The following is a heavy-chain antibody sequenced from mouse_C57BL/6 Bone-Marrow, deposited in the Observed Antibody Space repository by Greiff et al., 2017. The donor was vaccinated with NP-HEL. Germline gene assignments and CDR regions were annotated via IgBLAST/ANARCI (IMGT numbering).Heavy chain of an antibody. CDR2: INYDGSST. J-gene: IGHJ4*01. V-gene: IGHV5-16*01. CDR1: GFTFSDYS. Sequence: EVKLVESEGGLVQPGSSMKLSCTASGFTFSDYSMAWVRQVPEKGLEWVANINYDGSSTYYLDSLKSRFIISGDNAKNILYLQMSSLKSEDTATYYCAREGGLRRRTYANDYGGQGTSVTVSA. CDR3: AREGGLRRRTYANDY. D-gene: IGHD2-4*01.